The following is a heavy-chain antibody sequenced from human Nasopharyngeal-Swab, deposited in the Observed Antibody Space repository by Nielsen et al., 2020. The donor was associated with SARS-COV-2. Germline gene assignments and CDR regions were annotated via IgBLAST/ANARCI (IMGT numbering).Heavy chain of an antibody. CDR3: AGNSPGYSYGYNWFDP. Sequence: ASVKVSCKASGYTFTSYGISWVRQAPGQGLEWMGWISAYNGNTNYAQKLQGRVTMTTDTSTSTAYMELRSLRSDDTAVYYCAGNSPGYSYGYNWFDPWGRGTLVTVSS. CDR1: GYTFTSYG. CDR2: ISAYNGNT. V-gene: IGHV1-18*01. D-gene: IGHD5-18*01. J-gene: IGHJ5*02.